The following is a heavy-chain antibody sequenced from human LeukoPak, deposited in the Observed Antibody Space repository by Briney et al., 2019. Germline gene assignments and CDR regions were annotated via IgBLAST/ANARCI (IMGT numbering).Heavy chain of an antibody. CDR1: GYTFTRYY. CDR3: ARAGYSSPRGWLDP. V-gene: IGHV1-46*01. CDR2: INPSGGST. J-gene: IGHJ5*02. Sequence: ASVEVSCKASGYTFTRYYIHWVRQAPGQGLEWMGIINPSGGSTSYAQKFQGRVTMTRDMSTSTVYMELSSLRSEDTAVYYCARAGYSSPRGWLDPWGQGTLVTVSS. D-gene: IGHD6-13*01.